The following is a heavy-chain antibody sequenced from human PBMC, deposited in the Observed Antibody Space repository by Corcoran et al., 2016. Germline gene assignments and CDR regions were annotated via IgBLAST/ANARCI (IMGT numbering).Heavy chain of an antibody. CDR1: GFTFSSHV. J-gene: IGHJ4*02. CDR3: ARRIYGAPRGGLDS. D-gene: IGHD4-17*01. Sequence: EVQLLESGGGLVQPGGSLRLSCAASGFTFSSHVMYWVRQAPGKGLEWVSDITQSGGSTSYADSVKGRFTISRDDSKNTLYFQMNSLGVEDTAIYYCARRIYGAPRGGLDSWGQGTLVTVSS. V-gene: IGHV3-23*01. CDR2: ITQSGGST.